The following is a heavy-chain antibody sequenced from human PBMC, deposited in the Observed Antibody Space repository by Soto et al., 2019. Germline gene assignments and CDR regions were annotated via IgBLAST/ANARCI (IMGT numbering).Heavy chain of an antibody. J-gene: IGHJ4*02. D-gene: IGHD6-19*01. Sequence: EVQLVESGGGLVQPGGSLRLSCEISGFTFSNYWMNWVRQAPGKGLEWVANIKQDGSEKYYVDSVKGRFTISRDNAKNSLFLQMNSLRAEDTAVYYCLRSTGWYPDYWGQGTLVTVSS. CDR2: IKQDGSEK. CDR1: GFTFSNYW. V-gene: IGHV3-7*01. CDR3: LRSTGWYPDY.